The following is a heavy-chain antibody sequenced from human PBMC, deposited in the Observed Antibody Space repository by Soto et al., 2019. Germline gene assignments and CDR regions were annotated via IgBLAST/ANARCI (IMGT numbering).Heavy chain of an antibody. CDR1: GFSFSDYS. Sequence: GGSLRLSCAASGFSFSDYSMNWVRQAPGKGLEWVSSISSSSSYIYYADSVKGRFTISRDNAKNSLYLQMNSLTAEDTALYYCAKDHDEDFGYDLDYFNSWGQGTQVTV. V-gene: IGHV3-21*04. CDR2: ISSSSSYI. CDR3: AKDHDEDFGYDLDYFNS. D-gene: IGHD3-3*01. J-gene: IGHJ4*02.